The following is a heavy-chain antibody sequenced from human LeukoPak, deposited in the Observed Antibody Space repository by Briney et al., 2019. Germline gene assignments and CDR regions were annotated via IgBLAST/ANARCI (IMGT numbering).Heavy chain of an antibody. J-gene: IGHJ4*02. V-gene: IGHV4-39*07. CDR1: GGSISSSSSY. D-gene: IGHD2-15*01. CDR2: IYYTGST. Sequence: PSETLSLTCTVSGGSISSSSSYWGWILQPPGKGLEWIGTIYYTGSTYYNPSLKSRVTISVDMSKNQFSLKLSSVTAADTAVYYCARADCSGGSCPSDYWGQGALVTVSS. CDR3: ARADCSGGSCPSDY.